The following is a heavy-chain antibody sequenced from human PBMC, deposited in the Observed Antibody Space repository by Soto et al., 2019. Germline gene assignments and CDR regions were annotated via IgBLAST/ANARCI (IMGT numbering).Heavy chain of an antibody. V-gene: IGHV4-30-4*01. CDR2: VYYSGST. D-gene: IGHD6-6*01. Sequence: SETLSLTCTVSGGSISSDDYYWSWIRQPPGKGLEWIGYVYYSGSTSYNPSLKSRLTISLDTSKNQFSLKLSSVSAADTAVYYCARDRSNSPDYFDYWGQGTPVTVSS. CDR1: GGSISSDDYY. J-gene: IGHJ4*02. CDR3: ARDRSNSPDYFDY.